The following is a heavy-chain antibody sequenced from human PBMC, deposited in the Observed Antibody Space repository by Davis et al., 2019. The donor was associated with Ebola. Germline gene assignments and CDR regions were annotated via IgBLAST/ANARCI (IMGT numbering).Heavy chain of an antibody. Sequence: ASVKVSCKTSGYTFTSYNINWVRQATGQGLEWMGWMNPNSGNTAYAQKFQARVTMTRNISIGTAYMELSSLRSEDTAVYYCARLTGVEAWFDPWGQGTLVTVSS. J-gene: IGHJ5*02. V-gene: IGHV1-8*01. CDR3: ARLTGVEAWFDP. CDR2: MNPNSGNT. D-gene: IGHD7-27*01. CDR1: GYTFTSYN.